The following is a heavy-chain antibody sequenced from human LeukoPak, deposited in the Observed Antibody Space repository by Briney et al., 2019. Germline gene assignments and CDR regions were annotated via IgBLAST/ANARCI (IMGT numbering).Heavy chain of an antibody. CDR2: INHSGST. J-gene: IGHJ6*03. Sequence: PSETLSLTCAVYGGSFSGYYWSWIRQPPGKGLEWIGEINHSGSTNYNPSLKSRVTISVDTPKNQFSLKLSSVTAADTAVYYCARRVSDYDFWSGYDYMDVWGRGTTVTVSS. CDR1: GGSFSGYY. CDR3: ARRVSDYDFWSGYDYMDV. V-gene: IGHV4-34*01. D-gene: IGHD3-3*01.